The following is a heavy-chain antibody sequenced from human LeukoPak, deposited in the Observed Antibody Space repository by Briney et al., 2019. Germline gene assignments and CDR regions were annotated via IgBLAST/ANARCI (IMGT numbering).Heavy chain of an antibody. CDR1: GYNFTNYW. CDR2: FYPHDSQT. J-gene: IGHJ5*02. Sequence: GESLKISCQGSGYNFTNYWITWVRQVPGKGLEWMAIFYPHDSQTRYSPSFQGQVTISADKYISTAYLQWSSLKASDTAMYYCARQGPTVIGNWFDPWGQGTLVTVSS. CDR3: ARQGPTVIGNWFDP. D-gene: IGHD4-11*01. V-gene: IGHV5-51*01.